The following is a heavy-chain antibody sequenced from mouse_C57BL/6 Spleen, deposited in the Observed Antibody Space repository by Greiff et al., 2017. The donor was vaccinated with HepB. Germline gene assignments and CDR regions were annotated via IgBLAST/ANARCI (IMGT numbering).Heavy chain of an antibody. Sequence: EVQRVESGGGLVKPGGSLKLSCAASGFTFSSYAMSWVRQTPEKRLEWVATISDGGSYTYYPDNVKGRFTISRDNAKNNLYLQMSHLKSEDTAMYYCARGNWEAWFAYWGQGTLVTVSA. CDR3: ARGNWEAWFAY. CDR1: GFTFSSYA. V-gene: IGHV5-4*01. D-gene: IGHD4-1*01. J-gene: IGHJ3*01. CDR2: ISDGGSYT.